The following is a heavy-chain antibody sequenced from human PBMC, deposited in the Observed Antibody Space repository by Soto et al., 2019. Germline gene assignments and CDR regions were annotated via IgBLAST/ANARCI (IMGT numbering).Heavy chain of an antibody. J-gene: IGHJ6*02. CDR1: GGTFSSSA. Sequence: QVQLVQSGAEMKEPGSSVKVSCKTSGGTFSSSAISWLRQAPGQGLEWMGGIIPLFRTPDYAQKFQGRVTIAADESTSTAYRELSSLRSEDKVVYYCARDNDRLQLGGNYYYILDVWGQGTTITVSS. CDR2: IIPLFRTP. V-gene: IGHV1-69*12. CDR3: ARDNDRLQLGGNYYYILDV. D-gene: IGHD4-4*01.